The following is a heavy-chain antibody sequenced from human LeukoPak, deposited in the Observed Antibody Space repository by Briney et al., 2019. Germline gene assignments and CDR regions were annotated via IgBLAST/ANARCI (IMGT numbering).Heavy chain of an antibody. CDR1: GYTFTSYY. CDR2: INPSGGST. Sequence: ASVKVSCKASGYTFTSYYMHWVRQAPGQGLEWMGIINPSGGSTSYAQKFQGRVTMTRDMSTSTVYMELSSLRSEDTAVYYCAKNAGYSSGWDAFDIWGQGTMVTVSS. D-gene: IGHD6-19*01. CDR3: AKNAGYSSGWDAFDI. J-gene: IGHJ3*02. V-gene: IGHV1-46*01.